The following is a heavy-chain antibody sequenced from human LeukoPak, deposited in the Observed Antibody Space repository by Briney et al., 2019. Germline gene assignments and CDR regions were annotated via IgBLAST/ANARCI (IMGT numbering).Heavy chain of an antibody. CDR1: GGSISSSSYY. V-gene: IGHV4-39*01. CDR2: IYYSGST. Sequence: SETLSLTCTVSGGSISSSSYYWGWIRQPPGKGLEWIGSIYYSGSTYYNPSLKSRVTISVGTSKNQFSLKLSSVTAADTAVYYCASDSTGTNWFDPWGQGTLATVSS. J-gene: IGHJ5*02. CDR3: ASDSTGTNWFDP. D-gene: IGHD4-11*01.